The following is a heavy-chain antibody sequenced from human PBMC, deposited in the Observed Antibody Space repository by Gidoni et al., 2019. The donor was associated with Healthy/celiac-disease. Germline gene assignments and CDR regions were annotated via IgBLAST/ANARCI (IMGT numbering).Heavy chain of an antibody. V-gene: IGHV3-9*01. J-gene: IGHJ4*02. CDR3: AKDKSSSWYATSPFDY. Sequence: EVQLVESGGGLVQPGRSLRLSCSAYGFTFDEYAMHWVRQAPGKGLEWVSGISWNSGSIGYADSVKGRFTISRDNAKNSLYLQMNSLRAEDTALYYCAKDKSSSWYATSPFDYWGQGTLVTVSS. CDR2: ISWNSGSI. CDR1: GFTFDEYA. D-gene: IGHD6-13*01.